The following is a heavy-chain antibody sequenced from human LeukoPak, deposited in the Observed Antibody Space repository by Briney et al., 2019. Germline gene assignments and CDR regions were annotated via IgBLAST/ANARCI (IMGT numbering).Heavy chain of an antibody. D-gene: IGHD3-3*01. CDR3: AKGFDFWRGLYYFDH. CDR2: ISVSGGVT. CDR1: GITFTDHG. J-gene: IGHJ4*02. Sequence: GGSLRLSCAASGITFTDHGLSWVRQAPGKGLEWVSSISVSGGVTLYADSVKGRFVISRDNSRSRVYLEMNRLRAEDTAVYYCAKGFDFWRGLYYFDHWGQGTLVTVSS. V-gene: IGHV3-23*01.